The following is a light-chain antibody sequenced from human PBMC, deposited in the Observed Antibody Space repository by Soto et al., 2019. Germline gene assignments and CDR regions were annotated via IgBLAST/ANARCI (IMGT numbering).Light chain of an antibody. CDR3: SSYTISSGV. V-gene: IGLV2-14*01. CDR2: EVS. CDR1: ISDVGGYNY. Sequence: QSALSRPASVCCSPGQSITISCTGTISDVGGYNYVSWYQQHPGKAPKLMIYEVSNRPSGVSNHFSGSKSGNAASLTISGLQAEDEADYYCSSYTISSGVFGTGSKVTV. J-gene: IGLJ1*01.